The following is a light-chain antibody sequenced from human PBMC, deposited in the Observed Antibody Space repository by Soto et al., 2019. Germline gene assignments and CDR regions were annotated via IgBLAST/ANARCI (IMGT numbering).Light chain of an antibody. CDR1: HSVSSN. CDR3: QQYNNWPQT. CDR2: GAS. J-gene: IGKJ1*01. Sequence: EIVMTKSPATLSVTKGERGTLSCRASHSVSSNLAWYQHKPGQAPRLLIYGASTRATGIPARFSGSGSGTEFTLTISSLQSEDFAVYYCQQYNNWPQTFGQGTKVDIK. V-gene: IGKV3-15*01.